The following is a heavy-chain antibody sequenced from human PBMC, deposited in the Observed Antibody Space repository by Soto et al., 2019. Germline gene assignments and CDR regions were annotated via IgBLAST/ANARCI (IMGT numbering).Heavy chain of an antibody. CDR2: VHHSGST. D-gene: IGHD3-22*01. J-gene: IGHJ4*02. V-gene: IGHV4-4*02. CDR3: ARRDYYDSTGYYTY. Sequence: SETLSLTCAVSGGSISSLYWWSWVRQPPGRGLEWIGEVHHSGSTNYNPSLKSRVTISVDKSKNQFSLKLSSVTAADTAMYYCARRDYYDSTGYYTYWGQGALVTVSS. CDR1: GGSISSLYW.